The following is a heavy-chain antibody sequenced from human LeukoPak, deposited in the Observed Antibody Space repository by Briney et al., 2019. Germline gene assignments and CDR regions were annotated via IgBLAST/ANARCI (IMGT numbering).Heavy chain of an antibody. CDR2: IDASGST. J-gene: IGHJ4*02. V-gene: IGHV4-4*07. CDR3: ARAYSGSSGVFEF. D-gene: IGHD2-15*01. CDR1: GASVSSYY. Sequence: SETLSLTCTVSGASVSSYYWIWIRQPAGRGLEWIGRIDASGSTNYNPSLKSRVTMSVDSSKNQFSLKVSSVTAADTAVYYCARAYSGSSGVFEFWGQGTLVTVSS.